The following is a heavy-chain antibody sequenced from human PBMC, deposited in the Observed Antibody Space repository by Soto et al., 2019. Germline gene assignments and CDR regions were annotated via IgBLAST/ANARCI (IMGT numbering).Heavy chain of an antibody. V-gene: IGHV4-59*12. CDR2: LYHSGST. D-gene: IGHD4-17*01. J-gene: IGHJ4*02. Sequence: SETLSLTCAVSGDSISSYYCMWIRQPPGKGLESIGYLYHSGSTYYNPSLKSRVTISVDRSKNQFSLKLSSVTAADTAVYYCARSQTTVTSYDYWGQGTLVTSPQ. CDR1: GDSISSYY. CDR3: ARSQTTVTSYDY.